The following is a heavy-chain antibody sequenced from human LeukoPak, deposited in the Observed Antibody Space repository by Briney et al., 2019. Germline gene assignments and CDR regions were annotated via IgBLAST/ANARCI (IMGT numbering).Heavy chain of an antibody. CDR2: IYYSGST. CDR3: ARGHSYHSSGYYYYGRDV. J-gene: IGHJ6*02. D-gene: IGHD3-22*01. CDR1: GGSISSYY. V-gene: IGHV4-59*01. Sequence: SETLSLTCTVSGGSISSYYWSWIRQPPGKGLEWIGYIYYSGSTNYNPSLKSRVTISVDTSKNQFSLKLSSVTAADTAVYYCARGHSYHSSGYYYYGRDVWGQGTTVTVSS.